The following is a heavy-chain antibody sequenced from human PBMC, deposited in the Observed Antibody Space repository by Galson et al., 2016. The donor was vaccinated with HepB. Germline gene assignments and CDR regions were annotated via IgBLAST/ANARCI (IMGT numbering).Heavy chain of an antibody. D-gene: IGHD2-21*01. J-gene: IGHJ4*02. V-gene: IGHV3-23*01. CDR3: AKDTVNYCVGTNCYRIGGKGPDALDL. Sequence: SLRLSCAASGITFRSYTMTWVRQAPGKGLDWVSAISASGDSLFYADPVKGRFTVSRDNSKDTLYLDMDSLRVEDTALYYCAKDTVNYCVGTNCYRIGGKGPDALDLWGQGALVTVSS. CDR1: GITFRSYT. CDR2: ISASGDSL.